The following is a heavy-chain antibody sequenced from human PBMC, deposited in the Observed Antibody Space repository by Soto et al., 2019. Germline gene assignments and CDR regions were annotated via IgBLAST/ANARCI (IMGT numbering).Heavy chain of an antibody. V-gene: IGHV1-18*01. D-gene: IGHD3-16*01. Sequence: QVQLVQSGVEVKKPGASVRVSCKSSGYPFTHYGITWIRQARGQGLEWMGWISPFNGNTNYGQTLQGRVTLTTETXTXXAYMELRSLRSDDTAVYYCARDQSFDRTYYYGIDVWGQGTTVTVSS. CDR2: ISPFNGNT. CDR3: ARDQSFDRTYYYGIDV. J-gene: IGHJ6*02. CDR1: GYPFTHYG.